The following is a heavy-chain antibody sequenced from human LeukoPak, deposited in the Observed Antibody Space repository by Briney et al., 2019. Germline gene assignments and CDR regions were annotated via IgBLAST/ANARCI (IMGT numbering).Heavy chain of an antibody. CDR3: ARVQKQWLVPHYFDY. Sequence: GGSLRLSCAASGFTFSSYWMSWVRQAPGKGLEWVANIKQDGSEKYYVDSVKGRFTISRDNAKNSLYLQMNSLRAEDTAVYYCARVQKQWLVPHYFDYWGQETLVTVSS. CDR1: GFTFSSYW. V-gene: IGHV3-7*03. CDR2: IKQDGSEK. J-gene: IGHJ4*02. D-gene: IGHD6-19*01.